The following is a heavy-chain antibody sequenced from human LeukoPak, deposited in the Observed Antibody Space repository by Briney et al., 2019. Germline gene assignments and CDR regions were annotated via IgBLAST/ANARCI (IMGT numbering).Heavy chain of an antibody. Sequence: SETLSLTCAVYGGSFGGYYWSWIRQPPGKGLEWIGEINHSGSTNYNPSLKSRVTISVDTSKNRFSLKLSSVTAADTAVYYCEFVPAAISRGDPIDYWGQGTLVTVSS. CDR2: INHSGST. D-gene: IGHD2-2*01. J-gene: IGHJ4*02. CDR1: GGSFGGYY. CDR3: EFVPAAISRGDPIDY. V-gene: IGHV4-34*01.